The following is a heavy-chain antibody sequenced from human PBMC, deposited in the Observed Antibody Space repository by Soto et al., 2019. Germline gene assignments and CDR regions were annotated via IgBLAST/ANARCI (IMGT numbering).Heavy chain of an antibody. CDR3: AKDVLRFLEWLAFYGMDV. D-gene: IGHD3-3*01. V-gene: IGHV3-30*18. Sequence: PGGSLRLSCAASGFTFSSYGMHWVSQAPGKGLEWVAVISYDGSNKYYADSVKGRFTISRDNSKNTLYLQMNSLRAEDTAVYYCAKDVLRFLEWLAFYGMDVWGQGTTVSVSS. CDR1: GFTFSSYG. J-gene: IGHJ6*02. CDR2: ISYDGSNK.